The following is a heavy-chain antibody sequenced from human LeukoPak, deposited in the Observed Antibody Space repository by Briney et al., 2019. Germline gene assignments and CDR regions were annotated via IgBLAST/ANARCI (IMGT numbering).Heavy chain of an antibody. D-gene: IGHD5-18*01. Sequence: GASVKVSCKASRYTFTDYYMHWVRQAPGQGLEWMGWINPKSGGTKYAQKFQGRVTMTRDTSISTAYMELSRLSLDDTAVYYCARDVRSGYSSGCNYWGQGSLVTVSS. CDR3: ARDVRSGYSSGCNY. J-gene: IGHJ4*02. CDR1: RYTFTDYY. V-gene: IGHV1-2*02. CDR2: INPKSGGT.